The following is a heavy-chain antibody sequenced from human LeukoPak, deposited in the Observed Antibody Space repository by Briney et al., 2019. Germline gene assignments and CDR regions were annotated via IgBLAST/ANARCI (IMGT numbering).Heavy chain of an antibody. CDR2: INHSGST. J-gene: IGHJ4*02. Sequence: SSETLSLTCTVSGGSISSSSYYWGWIRQPPGKGLEWIGEINHSGSTDYNPSLKSRVTISVDTSKNQFSLTLTSVTAADTAVYYCARLGRSGGKYYFDYWGQGTLVTVSS. CDR1: GGSISSSSYY. V-gene: IGHV4-39*07. CDR3: ARLGRSGGKYYFDY. D-gene: IGHD3-10*01.